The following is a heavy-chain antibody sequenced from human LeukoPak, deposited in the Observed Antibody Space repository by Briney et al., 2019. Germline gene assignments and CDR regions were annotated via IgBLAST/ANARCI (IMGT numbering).Heavy chain of an antibody. J-gene: IGHJ4*02. D-gene: IGHD6-13*01. V-gene: IGHV3-48*03. CDR1: GFTFSSYE. Sequence: GGSLRLSCAASGFTFSSYEMNWVRQAPGKGLEWVSYISSSGSTIYYADSVKGRFTISRDNAKNSLYLQMKSLRAEDTAVYYCARDLTQLALFDYWGQGTLVTVSS. CDR3: ARDLTQLALFDY. CDR2: ISSSGSTI.